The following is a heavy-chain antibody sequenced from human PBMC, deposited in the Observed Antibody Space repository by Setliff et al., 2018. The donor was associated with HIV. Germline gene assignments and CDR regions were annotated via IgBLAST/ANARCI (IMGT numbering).Heavy chain of an antibody. CDR1: GGSISSSNW. V-gene: IGHV4-4*02. J-gene: IGHJ4*02. CDR2: IYHGGST. Sequence: SETLSLTCAVSGGSISSSNWWSWVRQPPGKGLEWIGEIYHGGSTNYNPSLNSRVTISVGKSKNQFSLKLRSVTAADTAVYYCATGLTMAPDHWGQGSLVTV. CDR3: ATGLTMAPDH. D-gene: IGHD2-8*01.